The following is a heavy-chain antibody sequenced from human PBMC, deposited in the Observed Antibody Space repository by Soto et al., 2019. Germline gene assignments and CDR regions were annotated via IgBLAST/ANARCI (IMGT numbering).Heavy chain of an antibody. CDR3: ATQYCSGGSCYTLDY. CDR1: GYTFTSYF. CDR2: INPSGGST. J-gene: IGHJ4*02. Sequence: QVQLVQSGAEVKKPGASVKVSCKASGYTFTSYFMHWVRQAPGQGLEWMGIINPSGGSTSYAQKFQGRVTMTRDTSTSTVYMELSSVRSEDTAVYYCATQYCSGGSCYTLDYSGQGTLVTVSS. D-gene: IGHD2-15*01. V-gene: IGHV1-46*01.